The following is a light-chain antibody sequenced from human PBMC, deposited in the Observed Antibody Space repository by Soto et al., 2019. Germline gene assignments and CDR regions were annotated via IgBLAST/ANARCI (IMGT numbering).Light chain of an antibody. V-gene: IGLV2-8*01. J-gene: IGLJ3*02. CDR1: SSDIGAYNY. Sequence: QSALTQPPSASGSPGQSVTISCTGTSSDIGAYNYVSWYQQHPGSAPKLVIYEVNKRPSGVPDRFSGSKSGNTAFLTVSGLQAEDEGDYYCSSYGGSDNYVLFGGGTKLTVL. CDR2: EVN. CDR3: SSYGGSDNYVL.